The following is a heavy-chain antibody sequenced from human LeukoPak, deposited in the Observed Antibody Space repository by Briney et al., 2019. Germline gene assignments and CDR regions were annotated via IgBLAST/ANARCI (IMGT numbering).Heavy chain of an antibody. D-gene: IGHD3-22*01. CDR2: INHSGST. Sequence: SETLSLTCAVYGGSFSGYYWSWIRQPPGKGLEWIGEINHSGSTNYNPSLKSRITISVDTSKNQFSLKLSSVTAADTAVYHCARIIRRDVRRYYDSSGNNWFDPWGQGTLVTVSS. CDR3: ARIIRRDVRRYYDSSGNNWFDP. J-gene: IGHJ5*02. V-gene: IGHV4-34*01. CDR1: GGSFSGYY.